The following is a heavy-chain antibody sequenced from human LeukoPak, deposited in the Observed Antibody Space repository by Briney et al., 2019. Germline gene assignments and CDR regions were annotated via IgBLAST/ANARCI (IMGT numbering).Heavy chain of an antibody. CDR2: INPNSGGT. J-gene: IGHJ4*02. V-gene: IGHV1-2*02. Sequence: ASVKVSCKASGYTFTGYYMHWVRQAPGQGLEWKGWINPNSGGTNYAQKFQGRVTMTRDTSTSTAYMELSRLRSDDTAVYYCARSSKQEMATRRAFDYWGQGTLVTVSS. D-gene: IGHD5-24*01. CDR1: GYTFTGYY. CDR3: ARSSKQEMATRRAFDY.